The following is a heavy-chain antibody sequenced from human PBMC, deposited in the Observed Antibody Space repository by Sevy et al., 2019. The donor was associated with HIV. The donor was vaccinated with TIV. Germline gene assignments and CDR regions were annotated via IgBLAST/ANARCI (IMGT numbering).Heavy chain of an antibody. Sequence: GGSLRLSCVASGFTFSSYCMSWVRQAPGKGLEWVADIHQDGNEKYYLDSVKGRFTISRENAKNSLSLQLNSVRAEDTSVYYCVRSLYGDYRGDHFDSWGQGTLVTVSS. D-gene: IGHD4-17*01. CDR3: VRSLYGDYRGDHFDS. CDR2: IHQDGNEK. V-gene: IGHV3-7*03. J-gene: IGHJ4*02. CDR1: GFTFSSYC.